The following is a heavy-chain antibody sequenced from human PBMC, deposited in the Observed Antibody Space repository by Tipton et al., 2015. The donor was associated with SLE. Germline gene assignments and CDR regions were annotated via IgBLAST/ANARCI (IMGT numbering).Heavy chain of an antibody. J-gene: IGHJ3*02. CDR3: ARPYRSGWNGVFHI. Sequence: TLSLTCSVSGYSISSGYYWGWIRQPPGKGLEWIGGINHSGNTYYNPSLKSRVTISVDTSKNQFSLKVNSVTAADTAVYYCARPYRSGWNGVFHIWGQGTMVTVSS. CDR1: GYSISSGYY. CDR2: INHSGNT. D-gene: IGHD6-19*01. V-gene: IGHV4-38-2*01.